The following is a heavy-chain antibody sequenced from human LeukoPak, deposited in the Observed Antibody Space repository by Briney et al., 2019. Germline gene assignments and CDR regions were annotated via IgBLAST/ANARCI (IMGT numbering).Heavy chain of an antibody. J-gene: IGHJ4*02. CDR2: IKQDGSEK. V-gene: IGHV3-7*01. CDR1: GFTFSSYA. D-gene: IGHD2/OR15-2a*01. Sequence: GGSLRLSCAASGFTFSSYAMSWVRQAPGKGLEWVANIKQDGSEKYYVDSVKGRFTISRDNAKNSLYLQMNSLRAEDTAVYYCARGPTRANSTDYWGQGALVTVSS. CDR3: ARGPTRANSTDY.